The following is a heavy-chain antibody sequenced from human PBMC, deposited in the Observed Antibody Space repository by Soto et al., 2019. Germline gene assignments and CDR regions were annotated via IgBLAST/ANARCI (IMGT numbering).Heavy chain of an antibody. Sequence: QVQLVESGGGVVQPGGSLRLSCAASGFIFDSYGMHWVRQAPGKGLEWVAVIWHDGFNKYYADSVKGRFTVSRGNSKNTLYLQMNSLRDEDTAVYYCARDRDHHLPNAYYFDQWGQGSLVTVSS. J-gene: IGHJ4*02. D-gene: IGHD3-10*01. V-gene: IGHV3-33*01. CDR3: ARDRDHHLPNAYYFDQ. CDR1: GFIFDSYG. CDR2: IWHDGFNK.